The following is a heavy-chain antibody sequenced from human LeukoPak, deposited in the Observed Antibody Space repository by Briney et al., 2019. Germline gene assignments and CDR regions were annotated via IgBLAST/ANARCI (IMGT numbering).Heavy chain of an antibody. CDR3: VRDTDGASRADDPFDV. CDR2: MNPNSGNT. CDR1: GYLITYSD. V-gene: IGHV1-8*02. Sequence: ASAKVSCRASGYLITYSDINWVRRAAGQGPDWMGWMNPNSGNTGYAQRFQGRVTMTTDTSLNTAYMELRSLTSEDTAVYYCVRDTDGASRADDPFDVWGQGTLVTVSS. J-gene: IGHJ3*01. D-gene: IGHD4-17*01.